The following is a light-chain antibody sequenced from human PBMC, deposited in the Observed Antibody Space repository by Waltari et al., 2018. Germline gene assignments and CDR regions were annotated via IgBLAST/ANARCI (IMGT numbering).Light chain of an antibody. CDR3: QQSYNAPWT. CDR1: QSINSN. J-gene: IGKJ1*01. V-gene: IGKV1-39*01. Sequence: IQMTQSPSSLSASVGDRVTITCRASQSINSNLNWYQQKPGKAPKLLIYAATSLQSGVPSRFSGTGSGTYFTLTISSLQPEDFASFYCQQSYNAPWTFGQGTIVEIK. CDR2: AAT.